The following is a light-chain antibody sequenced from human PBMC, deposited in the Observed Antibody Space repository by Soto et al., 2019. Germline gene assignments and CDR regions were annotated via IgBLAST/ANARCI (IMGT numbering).Light chain of an antibody. J-gene: IGKJ2*01. CDR3: QQLNSYPYT. V-gene: IGKV1-9*01. CDR1: QGISSF. CDR2: AAS. Sequence: IQLTQSPSSLSASVGDRVTITCRASQGISSFLAWYQQKPGKAPKLLSYAASTLQSGVPSRFSGSGSGTDFTLTISSPQPEDFATYYCQQLNSYPYTFGQGTKLEIK.